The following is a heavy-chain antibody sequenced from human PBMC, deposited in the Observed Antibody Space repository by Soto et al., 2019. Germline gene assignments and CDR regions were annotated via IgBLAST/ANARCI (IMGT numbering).Heavy chain of an antibody. CDR1: GGSISSGGYY. J-gene: IGHJ4*02. CDR2: IYYSGST. CDR3: ARGYGAGRGENFDS. Sequence: QVQLQESGPGLVKPSQTLSLTCTVSGGSISSGGYYWSWIRQHPGKGLEWIGYIYYSGSTYYNPSLKSRVTHSLDTSQTPVSRKLSSGTAADTAVYYCARGYGAGRGENFDSSGQGTLVTVSS. V-gene: IGHV4-31*03. D-gene: IGHD3-10*01.